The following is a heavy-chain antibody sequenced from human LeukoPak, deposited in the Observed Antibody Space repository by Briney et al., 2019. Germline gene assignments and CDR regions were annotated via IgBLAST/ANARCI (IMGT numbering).Heavy chain of an antibody. CDR3: ARGPNYGGNSKDFDY. J-gene: IGHJ4*02. Sequence: PSETLSLTCTVSGGSITSYYWSWIRQPPGKGLEWIGEINHSGSTNYNPSLKSRVTISVDTSKNQFSLKLSSVTAADTAVYYCARGPNYGGNSKDFDYWGQGTLVTVSS. CDR1: GGSITSYY. CDR2: INHSGST. V-gene: IGHV4-34*01. D-gene: IGHD4-23*01.